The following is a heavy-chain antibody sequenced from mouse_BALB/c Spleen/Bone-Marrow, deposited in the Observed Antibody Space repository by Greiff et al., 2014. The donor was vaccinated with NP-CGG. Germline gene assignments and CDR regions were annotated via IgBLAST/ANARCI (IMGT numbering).Heavy chain of an antibody. V-gene: IGHV2-9*02. CDR2: IWAGGST. CDR1: GFSLTSYG. J-gene: IGHJ2*01. CDR3: ARVIRYESYFDY. D-gene: IGHD2-14*01. Sequence: VQLQQSGPGLVAPSQSLSITCTVSGFSLTSYGVHWVRQPPGKGLEWLGVIWAGGSTNYNSALMSRLSISKDNSKSQVSLKMNSLQTDDTAMYYCARVIRYESYFDYWGQGTTLTVSS.